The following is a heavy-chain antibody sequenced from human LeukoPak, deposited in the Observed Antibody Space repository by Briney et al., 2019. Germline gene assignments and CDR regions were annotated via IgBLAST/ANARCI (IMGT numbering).Heavy chain of an antibody. J-gene: IGHJ4*02. D-gene: IGHD5-18*01. CDR1: GFTVSTNC. Sequence: GVSLRLSCAASGFTVSTNCMTWVRQAPGKGLEWVSTIYSGGTTYYADSVMGRFTISRHNSRNTLYLQMNSLRAEDTAVYYCARVDTVMAYYFDLWGQGTLVTVSS. V-gene: IGHV3-53*04. CDR2: IYSGGTT. CDR3: ARVDTVMAYYFDL.